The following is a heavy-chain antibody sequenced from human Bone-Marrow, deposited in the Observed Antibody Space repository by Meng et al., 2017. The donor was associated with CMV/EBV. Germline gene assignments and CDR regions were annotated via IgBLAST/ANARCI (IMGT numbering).Heavy chain of an antibody. CDR3: AKDGPRGGAFDY. V-gene: IGHV3-53*05. Sequence: GESLKISCAASGFTVSRHYMNWVRQAPGKGLEWVSVIYSGGSTYYADSVKGRFTISRDNSKNTLYLQMNSLRAEDTAVYYCAKDGPRGGAFDYWGQGTLVAVSS. J-gene: IGHJ4*02. CDR2: IYSGGST. CDR1: GFTVSRHY. D-gene: IGHD3-10*01.